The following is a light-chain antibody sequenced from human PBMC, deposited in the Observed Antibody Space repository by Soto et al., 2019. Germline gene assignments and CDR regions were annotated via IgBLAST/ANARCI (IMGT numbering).Light chain of an antibody. Sequence: LIQSASVSGSPGQSITISCTGTSSDVGVYNYLSWYQQRPGKAPKLLIYEVSNRPSGVSYRFSGSKSGNTASLTISTLQAEDEADYYCTSYTTVSTVVFGGGTKVTVL. CDR1: SSDVGVYNY. CDR2: EVS. CDR3: TSYTTVSTVV. J-gene: IGLJ2*01. V-gene: IGLV2-14*01.